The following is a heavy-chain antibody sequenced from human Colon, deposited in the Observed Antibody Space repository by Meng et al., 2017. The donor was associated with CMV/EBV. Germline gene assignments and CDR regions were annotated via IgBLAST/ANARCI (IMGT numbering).Heavy chain of an antibody. D-gene: IGHD5-18*01. V-gene: IGHV3-7*01. CDR3: ARDTAGDY. Sequence: GESLKISCAASGFTFSTYWMSWVRQAPGKGLEWVANIKQDGSENYYVDSVKGRFTISRDNAKNSLYLQMNSLRAEDTALYYCARDTAGDYRGQGTLVTVSS. J-gene: IGHJ4*02. CDR2: IKQDGSEN. CDR1: GFTFSTYW.